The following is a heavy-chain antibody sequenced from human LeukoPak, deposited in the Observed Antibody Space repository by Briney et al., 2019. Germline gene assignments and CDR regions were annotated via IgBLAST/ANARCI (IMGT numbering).Heavy chain of an antibody. V-gene: IGHV3-21*06. J-gene: IGHJ3*02. Sequence: GGSLRLSCAASGFASRFTFTNYVMNWVRQAPGKGLEWVSYISSDSNYIYYADSVKGRFTISRDNAKNSLYLQMKSLRVEDRAVYYCARDFAFDIWGQGTMVTVSS. CDR2: ISSDSNYI. CDR3: ARDFAFDI. CDR1: GFASRFTFTNYV.